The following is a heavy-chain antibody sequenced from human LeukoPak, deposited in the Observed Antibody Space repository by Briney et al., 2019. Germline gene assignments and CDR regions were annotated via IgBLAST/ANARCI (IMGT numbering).Heavy chain of an antibody. CDR3: ARGQPHYYDSSGYYLN. V-gene: IGHV1-8*02. J-gene: IGHJ4*02. CDR1: GGTFSSYA. Sequence: ASVKVSCKASGGTFSSYAISWVRQATGQGLEWMGWMNPNSGNTGYAQKFQGRVTMTRNTSISTAYMELSSLRSEDTAVYYCARGQPHYYDSSGYYLNWGQGTLVTVSS. D-gene: IGHD3-22*01. CDR2: MNPNSGNT.